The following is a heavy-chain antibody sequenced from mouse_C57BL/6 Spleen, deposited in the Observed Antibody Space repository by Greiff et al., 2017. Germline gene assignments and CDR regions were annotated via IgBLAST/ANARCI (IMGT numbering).Heavy chain of an antibody. CDR2: ISDGGSYT. V-gene: IGHV5-4*03. CDR3: ARGITPSCDY. CDR1: GFNFSSYA. Sequence: EVKLMESGGGLVKPGGSLKLSCAASGFNFSSYAMSWVRQTPEKRLEWVATISDGGSYTYYPDNVKGRFTISRDNAKNNLYLQMSHLKSEDTAIYYCARGITPSCDYWGQGTTLTVSS. D-gene: IGHD1-1*01. J-gene: IGHJ2*01.